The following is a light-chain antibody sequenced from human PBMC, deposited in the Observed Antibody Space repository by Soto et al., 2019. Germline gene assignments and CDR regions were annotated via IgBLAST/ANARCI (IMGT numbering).Light chain of an antibody. CDR2: KVS. Sequence: DIQMTQSPSTLSASVGDSVTIACRASQTISNWLAWYQQKPGKAPKVLIFKVSFLQSGVPSRFSGSGSGTDFTLTISSLQPDDFATYYCQQYMSYPWTFGQGTKVDIK. CDR3: QQYMSYPWT. CDR1: QTISNW. V-gene: IGKV1-5*03. J-gene: IGKJ1*01.